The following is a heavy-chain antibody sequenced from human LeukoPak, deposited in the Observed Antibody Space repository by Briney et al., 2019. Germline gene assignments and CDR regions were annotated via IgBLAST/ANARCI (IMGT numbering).Heavy chain of an antibody. V-gene: IGHV5-51*01. Sequence: PGESLKISCKGLGYSFSSYWNAWVRQRPGKGLEWMVIIYPGGSETRYDPSFQGQVTISADSSTSTAYLQSSSLRASDTAMYYCARASRDGYNQNFDYWGQGTLVTVSS. J-gene: IGHJ4*02. CDR1: GYSFSSYW. D-gene: IGHD5-24*01. CDR3: ARASRDGYNQNFDY. CDR2: IYPGGSET.